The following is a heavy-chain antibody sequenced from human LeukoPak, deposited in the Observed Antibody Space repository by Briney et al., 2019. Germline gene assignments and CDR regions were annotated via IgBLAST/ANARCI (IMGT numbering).Heavy chain of an antibody. Sequence: SQTLSLTCTVSGGSISSGSYYWSWIRQPAGKGLEWIGRIYTSGSTNYNPSLKSRVTISVDTSKNQFSLKLRSVTAADTAVYYCARRPYYYGSGSYYYYYMDVWGKGTTVTVSS. D-gene: IGHD3-10*01. CDR1: GGSISSGSYY. J-gene: IGHJ6*03. V-gene: IGHV4-61*02. CDR2: IYTSGST. CDR3: ARRPYYYGSGSYYYYYMDV.